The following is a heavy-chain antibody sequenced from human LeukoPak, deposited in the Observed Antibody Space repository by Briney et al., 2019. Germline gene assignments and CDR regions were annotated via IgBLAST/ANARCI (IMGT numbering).Heavy chain of an antibody. CDR3: PKESGLRPKDPVVIDY. V-gene: IGHV3-43*02. Sequence: GGSLRLSCAASGFTFDDYAMHWVRQAPGKGLEWVSLISGDGGSTYYADSVKGRFTISRDNSKNSLYLQMNSLRTEDTDLYYCPKESGLRPKDPVVIDYWGQGTLVTVSS. J-gene: IGHJ4*02. CDR1: GFTFDDYA. CDR2: ISGDGGST. D-gene: IGHD3-3*01.